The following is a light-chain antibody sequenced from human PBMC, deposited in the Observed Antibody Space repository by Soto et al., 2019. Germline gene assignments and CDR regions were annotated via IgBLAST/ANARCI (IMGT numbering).Light chain of an antibody. CDR2: GAS. V-gene: IGKV3-20*01. Sequence: EIVLTQSPGTLSLSPGERATLSCRASQSVSSNNLAWYQQRPGQAPRVVIYGASTRATGIPERFSGSGSGTDFTLTISRLEPEDFATYYCLQHNSYPQTFGQGTKVEIK. J-gene: IGKJ1*01. CDR3: LQHNSYPQT. CDR1: QSVSSNN.